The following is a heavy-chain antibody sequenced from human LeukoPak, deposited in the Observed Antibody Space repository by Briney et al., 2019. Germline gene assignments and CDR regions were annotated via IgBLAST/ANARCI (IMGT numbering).Heavy chain of an antibody. V-gene: IGHV1-18*01. Sequence: ASVKVSCKASGYTFTSYGISWVRQAPGQGLEWMGWISAYNGNTNYAQKLQGRVTMTTDTSTSTAYMELRSLRSDDTAVYYCGFPGYSSSWYVPVQHWGQGTLVTVSS. D-gene: IGHD6-13*01. CDR3: GFPGYSSSWYVPVQH. CDR2: ISAYNGNT. CDR1: GYTFTSYG. J-gene: IGHJ1*01.